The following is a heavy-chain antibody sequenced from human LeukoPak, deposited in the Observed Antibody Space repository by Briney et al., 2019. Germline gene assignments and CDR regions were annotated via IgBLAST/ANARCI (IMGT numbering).Heavy chain of an antibody. Sequence: AETLTLTCTVSGGSISSYYWSWIRQPPGKGLEWIAFIYYSGSAKYNPSLYSRVTVSVETSKNQFPLRLSSVTAADTAIYYCARHFVTYPPYFDYWGQRYLVSASS. CDR1: GGSISSYY. CDR3: ARHFVTYPPYFDY. J-gene: IGHJ4*02. V-gene: IGHV4-59*08. D-gene: IGHD2-21*01. CDR2: IYYSGSA.